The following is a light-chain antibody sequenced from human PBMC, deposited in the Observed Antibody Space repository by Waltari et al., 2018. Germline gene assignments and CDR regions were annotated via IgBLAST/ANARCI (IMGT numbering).Light chain of an antibody. CDR3: QQRSNWPLT. CDR1: QSVSSY. Sequence: EIVLTQSPATLSLSPGERATLSCRASQSVSSYLAWYQQKPGQAPRLLIYDASNRATGIPARFSDSESGTDFTRTISSLEPEDFAVYYCQQRSNWPLTFGGGTKVEIK. J-gene: IGKJ4*01. V-gene: IGKV3-11*01. CDR2: DAS.